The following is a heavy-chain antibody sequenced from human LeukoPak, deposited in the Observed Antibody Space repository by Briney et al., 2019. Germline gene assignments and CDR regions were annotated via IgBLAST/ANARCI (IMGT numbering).Heavy chain of an antibody. J-gene: IGHJ3*02. Sequence: ASVNVSCKASGYTFTGYYMHWVRQAPGQGLEWMGWINPNSGGTNYAQKFQGRVTMTRDTSISTAYMELSRLRSDDTAVYYCARVFVKRDAFDIWGQGTMVTVSS. CDR3: ARVFVKRDAFDI. D-gene: IGHD3-16*02. CDR2: INPNSGGT. CDR1: GYTFTGYY. V-gene: IGHV1-2*02.